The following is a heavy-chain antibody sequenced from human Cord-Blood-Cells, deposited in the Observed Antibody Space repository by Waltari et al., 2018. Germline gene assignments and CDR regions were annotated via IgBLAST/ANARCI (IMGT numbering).Heavy chain of an antibody. D-gene: IGHD6-13*01. CDR1: GGSISSSSYY. V-gene: IGHV4-39*01. CDR2: IYYRGST. J-gene: IGHJ4*02. CDR3: AGRRSSSWYMGYYFDY. Sequence: QLQLQESGPGLVKPSETLSLTCTVSGGSISSSSYYWGWIRQPPGKGLEWIGRIYYRGSTYGNPSRKRRVTRSVDTSKNRFSLKLSSVTAADTAVYYCAGRRSSSWYMGYYFDYWGQGTLVTVSS.